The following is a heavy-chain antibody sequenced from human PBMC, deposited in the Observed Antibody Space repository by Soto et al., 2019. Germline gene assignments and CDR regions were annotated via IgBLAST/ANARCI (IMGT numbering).Heavy chain of an antibody. V-gene: IGHV4-34*01. CDR3: ARGGAAGRTYSSSAQYYYYGMDV. CDR1: GGSFSGYY. D-gene: IGHD6-6*01. CDR2: INHSGST. Sequence: SETLSLTCAVYGGSFSGYYWSWIRQPPGKGLEWIGEINHSGSTNYNPSLKSRVTISVDTSKNQFSLKLSSVTAANTAVYYCARGGAAGRTYSSSAQYYYYGMDVRGQGNTVTVSS. J-gene: IGHJ6*02.